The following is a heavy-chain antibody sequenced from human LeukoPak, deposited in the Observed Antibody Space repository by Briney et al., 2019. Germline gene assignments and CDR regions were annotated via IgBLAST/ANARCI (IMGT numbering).Heavy chain of an antibody. V-gene: IGHV3-30-3*01. Sequence: PGGSLRLSCEASGFTFSSYAMHWVRQAPGKGLEWVAVISQDGSNKYYADSVKGRFTISRDNSKNTLHLQMNGLRTEDTAVYYCARGMGIAAAGIFDYWGQGTLVTVSS. D-gene: IGHD6-13*01. CDR2: ISQDGSNK. CDR1: GFTFSSYA. CDR3: ARGMGIAAAGIFDY. J-gene: IGHJ4*02.